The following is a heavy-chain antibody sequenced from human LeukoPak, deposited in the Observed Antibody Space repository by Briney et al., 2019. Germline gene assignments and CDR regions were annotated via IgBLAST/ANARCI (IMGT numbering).Heavy chain of an antibody. Sequence: PSETLSLTCTVSGGSISSSSYYWSWIRQPPGKGLEWIGEINHSGSTNYNPSLKSRVTISVDTSKNQFSLKLSSVTAADTAVYYCARARDDYKRFDYWGQGTLVTVSS. CDR2: INHSGST. J-gene: IGHJ4*02. CDR3: ARARDDYKRFDY. D-gene: IGHD5-24*01. V-gene: IGHV4-39*07. CDR1: GGSISSSSYY.